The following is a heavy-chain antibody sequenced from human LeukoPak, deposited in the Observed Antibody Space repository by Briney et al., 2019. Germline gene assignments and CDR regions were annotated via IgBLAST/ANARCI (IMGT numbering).Heavy chain of an antibody. CDR1: GVTFSSYS. CDR2: ISSSSSTI. V-gene: IGHV3-48*04. D-gene: IGHD4-11*01. CDR3: ASETTGYAFDI. J-gene: IGHJ3*02. Sequence: GGSLRLSCAASGVTFSSYSMNWVRQAPGKGLEWVSYISSSSSTIYYADSVKGRFTISRDNAKNSLYLQMNSLRAEDTAVYYCASETTGYAFDIWGQGTMVTVSS.